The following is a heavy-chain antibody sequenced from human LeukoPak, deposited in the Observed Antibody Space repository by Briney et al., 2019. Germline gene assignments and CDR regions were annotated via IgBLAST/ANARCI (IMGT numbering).Heavy chain of an antibody. CDR3: ARAPTVSDGRSL. CDR2: IYYSGST. V-gene: IGHV4-59*01. CDR1: GGSISSYY. D-gene: IGHD4-17*01. Sequence: SETLSLTCTVSGGSISSYYWSWVRQPPGKGLEWIGFIYYSGSTNYNPSLKSRVTISVDTSKNQFSLKLTSVAAADTAVYYCARAPTVSDGRSLWGQGTLVTVSS. J-gene: IGHJ4*02.